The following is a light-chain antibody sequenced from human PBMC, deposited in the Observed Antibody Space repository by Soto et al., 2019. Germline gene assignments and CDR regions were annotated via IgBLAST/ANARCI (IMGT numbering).Light chain of an antibody. CDR3: SAYTVSRTYV. Sequence: QSALTQPASVSGSPGQSITISCTGTSSDVGSYNFVSWYQQHPGKAPKVIIYEGTKRPSGVSNRFSGSKSGNTASLTISGLQGEDEADYYCSAYTVSRTYVFGTGTKLTVL. V-gene: IGLV2-14*02. CDR2: EGT. J-gene: IGLJ1*01. CDR1: SSDVGSYNF.